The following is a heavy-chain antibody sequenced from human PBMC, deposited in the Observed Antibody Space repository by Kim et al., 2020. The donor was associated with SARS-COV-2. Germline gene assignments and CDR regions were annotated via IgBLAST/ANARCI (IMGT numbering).Heavy chain of an antibody. CDR3: VRESDVVSVWYYFDW. CDR2: IKSDGSVV. D-gene: IGHD6-19*01. Sequence: GGSLRLSCAASGFSVSSHWMHWVRQGPGKGLVWVSSIKSDGSVVSYADDLKGRVHISRDNAKQMLYLQLDGVRPEDTAVYYCVRESDVVSVWYYFDWWG. CDR1: GFSVSSHW. J-gene: IGHJ4*01. V-gene: IGHV3-74*03.